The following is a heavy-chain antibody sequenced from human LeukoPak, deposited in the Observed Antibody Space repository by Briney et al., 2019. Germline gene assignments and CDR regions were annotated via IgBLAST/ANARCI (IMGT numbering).Heavy chain of an antibody. CDR3: AKEIAALLKDWFDP. V-gene: IGHV3-30*02. D-gene: IGHD6-13*01. CDR2: IRYDGSNK. J-gene: IGHJ5*02. Sequence: LPGGSLRLSCAASGFTFSSYGMHWVRQAPGKGLEWVAFIRYDGSNKYYADSVKGRFTISRDNSKNTLYLQMNSLRAEDTAVYYCAKEIAALLKDWFDPWGQGTLVTVSS. CDR1: GFTFSSYG.